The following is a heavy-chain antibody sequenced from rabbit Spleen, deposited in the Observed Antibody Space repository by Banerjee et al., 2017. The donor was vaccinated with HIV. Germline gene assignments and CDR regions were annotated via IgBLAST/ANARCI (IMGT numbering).Heavy chain of an antibody. Sequence: QSLEESGGDLVKPGASLTLTCTASGFSFNDKDVMCWVRQAPGKGLEWIACINIVTGKSVYASWAKGRFTMSRTSSTTVTLQMTSLTAADTATYFCARDLVAVIGWNFNLWGPGTLVTVS. V-gene: IGHV1S40*01. CDR1: GFSFNDKDV. D-gene: IGHD1-1*01. CDR3: ARDLVAVIGWNFNL. CDR2: INIVTGKS. J-gene: IGHJ4*01.